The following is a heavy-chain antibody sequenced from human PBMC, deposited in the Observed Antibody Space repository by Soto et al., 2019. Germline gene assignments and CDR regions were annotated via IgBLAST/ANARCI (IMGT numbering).Heavy chain of an antibody. J-gene: IGHJ4*02. V-gene: IGHV1-18*04. CDR3: AIVGSGYYDSSGYYETLFDY. Sequence: QVQLVQSGAEVKKPGASVKVSCKASGYTFTSYGISWVRQAPGQGLEWMGWISAYNGNTNYAQKLQGRVTMTTDTATSTAYMELRSLRSDDTAVYYCAIVGSGYYDSSGYYETLFDYWGQGTLVTVSS. D-gene: IGHD3-22*01. CDR2: ISAYNGNT. CDR1: GYTFTSYG.